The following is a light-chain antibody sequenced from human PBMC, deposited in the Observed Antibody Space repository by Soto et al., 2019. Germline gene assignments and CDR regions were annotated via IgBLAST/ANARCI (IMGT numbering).Light chain of an antibody. CDR1: SSDVGNYNY. Sequence: QSVLIQPASVSGSPGQSITISCTGTSSDVGNYNYVSWYQQHPGKAPKLMIYEVTDRPSGVSNRFSGSKSGNTASLTISGLQAEDEADYYCSSYTSSSTWVFGGGTKLTVL. V-gene: IGLV2-14*01. J-gene: IGLJ3*02. CDR3: SSYTSSSTWV. CDR2: EVT.